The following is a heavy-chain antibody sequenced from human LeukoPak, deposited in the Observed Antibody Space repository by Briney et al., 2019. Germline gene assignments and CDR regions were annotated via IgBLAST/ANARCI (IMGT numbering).Heavy chain of an antibody. CDR3: ATGRWGVDY. J-gene: IGHJ4*02. V-gene: IGHV3-30-3*01. Sequence: PVGSLCLSRAASGFTFSSYAMHWVRQAPGKGLEWVAVISYDGSNKYYADSVKGRFTISRDNSKNTLYLQMNSLRAEDTAVYYCATGRWGVDYWGQGTLATVSS. CDR1: GFTFSSYA. CDR2: ISYDGSNK. D-gene: IGHD3-16*01.